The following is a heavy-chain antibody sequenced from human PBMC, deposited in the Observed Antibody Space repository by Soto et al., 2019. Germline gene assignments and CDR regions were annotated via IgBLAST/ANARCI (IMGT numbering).Heavy chain of an antibody. CDR1: GCSISSYY. Sequence: PSETLSLTCTFSGCSISSYYWSWVRQPPGKGLEWIGYIYYSGSTNYNPSLKSRVTISVDTSKNQFSLKLSSVTAADTAVYYCARHISAFDIWGQGTMVTVSS. CDR2: IYYSGST. V-gene: IGHV4-59*08. CDR3: ARHISAFDI. J-gene: IGHJ3*02.